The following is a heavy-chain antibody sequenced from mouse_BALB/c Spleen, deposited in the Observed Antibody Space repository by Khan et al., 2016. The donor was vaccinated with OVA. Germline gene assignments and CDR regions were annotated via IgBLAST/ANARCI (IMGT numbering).Heavy chain of an antibody. Sequence: EVQLVESGPELVRPGASVKISCKASGYSFTGDFMNWVMQSHGKSLEGIGRINPHIGETFYNQRFKDKATLTVDESSSTAHMELRRLASEDSAVYYCTRIYRSDFDYWGQGTTLTVSS. CDR1: GYSFTGDF. D-gene: IGHD1-1*01. CDR2: INPHIGET. CDR3: TRIYRSDFDY. V-gene: IGHV1-20*02. J-gene: IGHJ2*01.